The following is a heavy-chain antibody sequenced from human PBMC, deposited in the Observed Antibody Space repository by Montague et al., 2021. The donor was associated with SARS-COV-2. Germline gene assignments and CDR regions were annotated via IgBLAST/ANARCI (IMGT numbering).Heavy chain of an antibody. D-gene: IGHD1-1*01. V-gene: IGHV4-34*01. CDR2: INYGGST. J-gene: IGHJ4*02. CDR1: GGSFSDHH. Sequence: SETLSLTCAVYGGSFSDHHWTWIRQSPGEGLGWIGQINYGGSTKYNSSLKSRVTISIDTSKNQFSLKLTPVTAADTAVYYCARCAPGYWGQGTLVTVSS. CDR3: ARCAPGY.